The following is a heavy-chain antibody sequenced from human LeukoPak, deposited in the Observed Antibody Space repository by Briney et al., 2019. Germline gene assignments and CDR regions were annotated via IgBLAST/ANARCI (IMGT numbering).Heavy chain of an antibody. CDR1: GFTFDDYA. Sequence: PGGSLRLSCAASGFTFDDYAVHWVRQAPGKGLEWVSLISWDGGSAYYADSVKGRFTISRDNSKNSLYLQMNSLRAEDTALYYCAKVGSSWEILSYTDVWGKGTTVTVSS. D-gene: IGHD6-13*01. CDR3: AKVGSSWEILSYTDV. V-gene: IGHV3-43D*03. CDR2: ISWDGGSA. J-gene: IGHJ6*03.